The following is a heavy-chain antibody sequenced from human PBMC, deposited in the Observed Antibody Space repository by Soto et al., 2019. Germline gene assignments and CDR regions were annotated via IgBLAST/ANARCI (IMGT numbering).Heavy chain of an antibody. CDR1: GFTFNTYA. CDR2: IWYDGSNA. Sequence: GGSLRLSCAASGFTFNTYAMHWVRQSPGKGLEWVAVIWYDGSNAGYADSVKGRFTISRDNAENTLYLQMNSLRAEDSAVYYCARDKRRQALNNWFDPWGQGTLVTVSS. J-gene: IGHJ5*02. CDR3: ARDKRRQALNNWFDP. V-gene: IGHV3-33*01.